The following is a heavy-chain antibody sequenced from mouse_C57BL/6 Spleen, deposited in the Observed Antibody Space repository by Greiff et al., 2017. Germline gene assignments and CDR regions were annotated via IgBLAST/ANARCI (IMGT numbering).Heavy chain of an antibody. CDR2: INPNNGGT. J-gene: IGHJ2*01. Sequence: EVKLQQSGPELVKPGASVKMSCKASGYTFTDYNMHWVKQSHGKSLEWIGYINPNNGGTSYNQKFKGKATLTVNKSSSTAYMELRSLTSEDSAVYDCASAEFITTVVADYWGQGTTLTVSS. CDR1: GYTFTDYN. D-gene: IGHD1-1*01. CDR3: ASAEFITTVVADY. V-gene: IGHV1-22*01.